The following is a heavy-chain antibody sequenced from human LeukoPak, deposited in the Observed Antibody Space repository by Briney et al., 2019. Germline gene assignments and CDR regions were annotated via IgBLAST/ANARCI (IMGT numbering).Heavy chain of an antibody. CDR2: INHSGST. Sequence: SETLSLTCAVYGGSFSGYYWSWIRQSPGKGLEWIGEINHSGSTNYNPSLKSRVTISVDTSKNQFSLKLSSVTAADTAVYYCARYRSSGWYDAFDIWGQGTMVTVSS. J-gene: IGHJ3*02. CDR3: ARYRSSGWYDAFDI. D-gene: IGHD6-19*01. CDR1: GGSFSGYY. V-gene: IGHV4-34*01.